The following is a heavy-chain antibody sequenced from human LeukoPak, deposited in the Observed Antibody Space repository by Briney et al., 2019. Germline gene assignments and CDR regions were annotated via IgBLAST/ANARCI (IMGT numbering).Heavy chain of an antibody. Sequence: PSETLSLTXAVYGGSFSGYYWSWIRQPPGKGLEWIGEINHSGSTNYNPSLKSRVTISVDTSKNQFSLKLSSVTAADTAVYYCARGNSANWFDPWGQGTLVTVSS. CDR1: GGSFSGYY. D-gene: IGHD5-18*01. CDR3: ARGNSANWFDP. V-gene: IGHV4-34*01. CDR2: INHSGST. J-gene: IGHJ5*02.